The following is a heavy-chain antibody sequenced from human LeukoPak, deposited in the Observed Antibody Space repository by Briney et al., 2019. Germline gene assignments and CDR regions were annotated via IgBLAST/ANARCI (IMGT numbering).Heavy chain of an antibody. V-gene: IGHV3-9*03. Sequence: GGSLRLSYAASGFNFDDYAMHWVRQAPGKGLEWVSGISWNSGSIGYADSVKGRFTISRDNAKNSLYLQMNSLRAEDMALYYCAKVDTAMVTGAFDIWGQGTLVTVSS. CDR2: ISWNSGSI. D-gene: IGHD5-18*01. CDR1: GFNFDDYA. CDR3: AKVDTAMVTGAFDI. J-gene: IGHJ3*02.